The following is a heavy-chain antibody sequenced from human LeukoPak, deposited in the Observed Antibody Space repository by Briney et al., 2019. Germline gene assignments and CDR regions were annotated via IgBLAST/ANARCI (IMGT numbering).Heavy chain of an antibody. CDR1: GYTFTSYG. CDR3: ARQNAFSRSGGKGNWFDP. D-gene: IGHD2-15*01. V-gene: IGHV1-18*04. J-gene: IGHJ5*02. Sequence: GASVKVSCKASGYTFTSYGISWVRQAPGQGLEWMGWISAYNGNTNYAQKLQGRVTMTTDTSTSTAYMELRSLRSDDTAVHYCARQNAFSRSGGKGNWFDPWGQGTLVTVSS. CDR2: ISAYNGNT.